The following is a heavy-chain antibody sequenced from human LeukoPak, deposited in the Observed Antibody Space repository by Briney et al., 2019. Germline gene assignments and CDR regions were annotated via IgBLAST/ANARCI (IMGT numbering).Heavy chain of an antibody. D-gene: IGHD3-16*02. J-gene: IGHJ4*02. Sequence: GASVKVSCKASGYTFTDYYIQWMRQAPGQGLEWMGWINPNSGGTKYPQKLQGRVTMTRDTSISTAYMELSGLRSDDTAVYYCARLREGLYHFGYWGQGTLVTVSS. V-gene: IGHV1-2*02. CDR1: GYTFTDYY. CDR2: INPNSGGT. CDR3: ARLREGLYHFGY.